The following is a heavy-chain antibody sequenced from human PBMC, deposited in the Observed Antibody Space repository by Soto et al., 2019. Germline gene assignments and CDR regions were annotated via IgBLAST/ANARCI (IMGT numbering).Heavy chain of an antibody. Sequence: SVKVSCKAAGGTFSSYAISWVRQAPGQGLEWMGGIIPIFGTANYAQKFQGRVTITADESTSTAYMELSSLRSEDTAVYYCARKTGTNYYGMDVWGQGTTVTVSS. V-gene: IGHV1-69*13. CDR1: GGTFSSYA. CDR2: IIPIFGTA. J-gene: IGHJ6*02. D-gene: IGHD1-7*01. CDR3: ARKTGTNYYGMDV.